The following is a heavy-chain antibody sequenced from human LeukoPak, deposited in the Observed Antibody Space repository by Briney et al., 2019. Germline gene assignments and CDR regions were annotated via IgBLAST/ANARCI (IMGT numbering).Heavy chain of an antibody. V-gene: IGHV3-23*01. Sequence: GGSLRLSCVASGFTFGNYAMGWLRQAPGRRPEWVSSLTDSGGTTYYVDSVKGRFAISRDNSKNTLYLHMNSLRADDTAVYYCAKKGDAFDIWGQGTVVTVSS. CDR2: LTDSGGTT. CDR1: GFTFGNYA. CDR3: AKKGDAFDI. J-gene: IGHJ3*02.